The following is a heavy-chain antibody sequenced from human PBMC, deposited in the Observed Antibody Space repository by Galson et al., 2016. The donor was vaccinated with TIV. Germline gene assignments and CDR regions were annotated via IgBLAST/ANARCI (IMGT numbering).Heavy chain of an antibody. CDR2: ISDGGNT. J-gene: IGHJ6*02. D-gene: IGHD1-1*01. Sequence: SLRLSCAASGLSVSINYMTWVRQAPGKGLEWVSLISDGGNTYYPDSVKGRFTISRDNSKNTLYLQMNSLRVEDTAVYYCARDRILDATYYYHYYGMDVWGQGTAVTVSS. V-gene: IGHV3-66*02. CDR1: GLSVSINY. CDR3: ARDRILDATYYYHYYGMDV.